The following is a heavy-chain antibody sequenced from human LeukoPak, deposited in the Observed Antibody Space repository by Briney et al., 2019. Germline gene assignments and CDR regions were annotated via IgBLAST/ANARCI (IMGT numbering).Heavy chain of an antibody. D-gene: IGHD3-22*01. Sequence: ASVKVSCKASGYTFTSYDINWVRRATGQGLEWMGWMNPNSGNTGYAQKFQGRVTMTRNTSISTAYMELSSLRSEDTAVYYCARGGVGSYDSSGYYYAWGQGTLVTVSS. V-gene: IGHV1-8*01. CDR2: MNPNSGNT. J-gene: IGHJ5*02. CDR3: ARGGVGSYDSSGYYYA. CDR1: GYTFTSYD.